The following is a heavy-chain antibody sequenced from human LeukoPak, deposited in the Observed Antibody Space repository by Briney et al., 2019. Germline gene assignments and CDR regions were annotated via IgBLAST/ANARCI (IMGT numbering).Heavy chain of an antibody. CDR2: IYYSGST. V-gene: IGHV4-59*01. CDR3: ARASSSSPYYFDY. CDR1: GGSISSYY. J-gene: IGHJ4*02. Sequence: SETLSLTCTVSGGSISSYYWSWIRQPPGKGLDWIGYIYYSGSTNYNPSLKSRVTISLDTSKNHFSLKLTSVTAADTAVYYCARASSSSPYYFDYWGQGTLVTVSS. D-gene: IGHD2-2*01.